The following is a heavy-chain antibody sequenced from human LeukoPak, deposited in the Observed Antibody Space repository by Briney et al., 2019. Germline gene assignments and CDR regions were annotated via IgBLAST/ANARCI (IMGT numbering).Heavy chain of an antibody. V-gene: IGHV1-8*01. Sequence: ASVKVSCKASGYTFTSYDINWVRQATGQGLEWMGWMNPNSGNTGYAQKFQGGVTMTRNTSISTAYMELSSLRSEDTAVYYCARGRRIAAAGSVGYWGQGTLVTVSS. CDR2: MNPNSGNT. D-gene: IGHD6-13*01. J-gene: IGHJ4*02. CDR1: GYTFTSYD. CDR3: ARGRRIAAAGSVGY.